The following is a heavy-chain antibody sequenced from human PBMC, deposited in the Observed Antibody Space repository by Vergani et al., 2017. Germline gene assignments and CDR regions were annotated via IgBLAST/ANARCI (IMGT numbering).Heavy chain of an antibody. CDR2: ISGSGGSI. D-gene: IGHD3-22*01. CDR3: ARDLFYYDSSGYYSGFFDY. Sequence: EVQLLESGGGLVQPGGSLRLSCAASGFIFSSYAMSWVRQAPGKGLEWVSAISGSGGSIYYADSVKGRFTISRDNAKNSLYLQMNSLRAEDTAVYYCARDLFYYDSSGYYSGFFDYWGQGTLVTVSS. J-gene: IGHJ4*02. V-gene: IGHV3-23*01. CDR1: GFIFSSYA.